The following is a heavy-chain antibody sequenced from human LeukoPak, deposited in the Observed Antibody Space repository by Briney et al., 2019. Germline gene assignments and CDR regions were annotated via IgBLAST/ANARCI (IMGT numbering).Heavy chain of an antibody. CDR2: IHYSGST. CDR3: ARGNGYGHCFDY. V-gene: IGHV4-31*03. D-gene: IGHD5-18*01. J-gene: IGHJ4*02. Sequence: SETLSLTCTVSGGSISSGDYYWSWIRQHPGKGLEWIGYIHYSGSTYHNPSLKSRVSISGDTSKNQFSLKLSSVTAADTAVYYCARGNGYGHCFDYWCQGTLVTVSS. CDR1: GGSISSGDYY.